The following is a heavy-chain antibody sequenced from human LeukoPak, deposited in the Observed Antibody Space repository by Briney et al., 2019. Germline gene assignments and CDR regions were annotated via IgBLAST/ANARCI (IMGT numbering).Heavy chain of an antibody. Sequence: PGGSLRLSCAASGFTFSSYEMHWVRQAPGKGLEWVGRIRSKSDGGTSDYAAPVKGRFIISREDSRDALYLQMNSLRVEDTAVYYCTTWTDLYDYWGQGTLVAVSS. CDR1: GFTFSSYE. CDR3: TTWTDLYDY. J-gene: IGHJ4*02. CDR2: IRSKSDGGTS. V-gene: IGHV3-15*01. D-gene: IGHD3/OR15-3a*01.